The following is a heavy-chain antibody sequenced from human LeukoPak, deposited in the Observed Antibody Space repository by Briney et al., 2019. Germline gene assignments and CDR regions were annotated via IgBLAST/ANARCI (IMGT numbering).Heavy chain of an antibody. V-gene: IGHV4-31*03. Sequence: SETLSLTCTVSGGSISSGGYYWSWIRQHPGKGLEWIGYIYYSGSTYYNPSLKSRVTISVDTSKNQFSLKLSSVTAADTAVYYCARDRAAGIDCWGQGTLVTVSS. CDR3: ARDRAAGIDC. CDR2: IYYSGST. CDR1: GGSISSGGYY. J-gene: IGHJ4*02. D-gene: IGHD6-13*01.